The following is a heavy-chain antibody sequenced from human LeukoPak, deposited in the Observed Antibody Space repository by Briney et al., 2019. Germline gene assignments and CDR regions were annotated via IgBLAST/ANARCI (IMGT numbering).Heavy chain of an antibody. CDR2: INSDGSST. D-gene: IGHD4-11*01. J-gene: IGHJ5*02. CDR3: ARDDYSNYVRWFDP. V-gene: IGHV3-74*01. Sequence: GGSLRLSCAASGFTFSSYSMNWVRQAPGKGLVWVSRINSDGSSTSYADSVKGRFTISRDNAKNTLYLQMNSLRAEDTAVYYCARDDYSNYVRWFDPWGQGTLVTVSS. CDR1: GFTFSSYS.